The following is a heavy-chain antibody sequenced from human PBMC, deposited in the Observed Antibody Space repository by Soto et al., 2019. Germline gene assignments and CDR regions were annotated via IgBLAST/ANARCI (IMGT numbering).Heavy chain of an antibody. J-gene: IGHJ5*02. CDR1: GGSISSSSYY. CDR2: IYYSGST. V-gene: IGHV4-39*01. Sequence: SETLSLTCTVSGGSISSSSYYWGWIRQPPGKGLEWIGSIYYSGSTYYNPSLKSRVTISVDTSKNQFSLKLSSVIAADTAVYYFASQAVGPGLYLPTGWLDPWGQGTLVTVSS. CDR3: ASQAVGPGLYLPTGWLDP. D-gene: IGHD1-1*01.